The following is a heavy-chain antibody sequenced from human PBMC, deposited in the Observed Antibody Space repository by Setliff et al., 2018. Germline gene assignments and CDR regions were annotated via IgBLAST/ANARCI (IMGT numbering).Heavy chain of an antibody. CDR3: ARLAGFGGGFYYYYSYMDV. J-gene: IGHJ6*03. D-gene: IGHD3-10*01. CDR2: IYYSGST. V-gene: IGHV4-39*01. CDR1: GGSISSSSYY. Sequence: LSLTCTVSGGSISSSSYYWGWIRQPPGKGLEWIGSIYYSGSTYYNPSLKSRVTISVDTSKNQFSLKLGSVTAADTAVYYCARLAGFGGGFYYYYSYMDVCDKGTTVTVSS.